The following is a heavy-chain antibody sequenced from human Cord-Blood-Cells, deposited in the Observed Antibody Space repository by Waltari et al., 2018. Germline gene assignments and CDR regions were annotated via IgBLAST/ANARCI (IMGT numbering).Heavy chain of an antibody. J-gene: IGHJ5*02. CDR3: ARDLRWDQNWFDP. D-gene: IGHD1-26*01. CDR1: GYTFTGYY. CDR2: SNPKSGGK. V-gene: IGHV1-2*02. Sequence: QVQLVQSGAEVKKPGASVKVSCKASGYTFTGYYMHWVRQAPGQGLGGRGWSNPKSGGKNDAKKFQGRVPMTRDTSISTAYKELSRLRSDDTAVYYCARDLRWDQNWFDPWGQGTLVTVSS.